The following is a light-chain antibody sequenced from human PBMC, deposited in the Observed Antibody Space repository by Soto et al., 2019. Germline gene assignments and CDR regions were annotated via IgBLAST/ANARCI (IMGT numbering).Light chain of an antibody. CDR2: DVS. V-gene: IGLV2-11*01. J-gene: IGLJ1*01. CDR1: SSDVGGYNY. CDR3: CSYAGSFYV. Sequence: QSALTQPRSVSGSPGQSVTISCTGTSSDVGGYNYVSWYQQHPGKAPKLMIYDVSKRPSGVPDRFSGSKSGNTASLTISGLRAEDEADYYCCSYAGSFYVFGTGTKLTGL.